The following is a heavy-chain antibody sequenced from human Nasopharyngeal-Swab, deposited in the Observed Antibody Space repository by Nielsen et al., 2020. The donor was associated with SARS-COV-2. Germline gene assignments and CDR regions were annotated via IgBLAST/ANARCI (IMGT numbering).Heavy chain of an antibody. J-gene: IGHJ4*02. CDR3: ARDLDSGSSDY. V-gene: IGHV3-48*04. CDR1: GFTFSTYS. Sequence: GGSLRLSCAASGFTFSTYSMNWVRQAPGKGLEWVSYLSSGTRTIFYADSVKGRFTISRDNAKNSLYLQMNSLRAEDTAVYYCARDLDSGSSDYWGQGTLVTVSS. CDR2: LSSGTRTI. D-gene: IGHD1-26*01.